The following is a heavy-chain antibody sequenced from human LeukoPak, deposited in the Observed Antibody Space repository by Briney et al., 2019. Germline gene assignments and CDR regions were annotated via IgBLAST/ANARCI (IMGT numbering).Heavy chain of an antibody. CDR3: ARGVNWIDP. Sequence: SETLSLTCTVSGGSISSFYWSWIRQPPGKGLEWIGYISYSGTTNYNPSLKSRVTISIDTSKNQFSLKLSSVTAADTAVYYCARGVNWIDPWGQGTLVTVSS. CDR2: ISYSGTT. V-gene: IGHV4-59*01. CDR1: GGSISSFY. D-gene: IGHD6-13*01. J-gene: IGHJ5*02.